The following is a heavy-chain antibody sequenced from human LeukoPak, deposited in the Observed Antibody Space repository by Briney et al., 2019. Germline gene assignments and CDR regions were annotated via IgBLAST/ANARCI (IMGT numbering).Heavy chain of an antibody. V-gene: IGHV1-69*13. CDR1: GGTFSSYA. D-gene: IGHD3-10*01. CDR2: IIPIFGTA. CDR3: ARSPNPDYYGSGSYYFDY. J-gene: IGHJ4*02. Sequence: GASVKVSCKASGGTFSSYAISWVRQAPGQGLEWMGGIIPIFGTANYAQKFQGRVTITADESTSTAYMELSSLRSEDTAVYYCARSPNPDYYGSGSYYFDYWGQGTLVTVPS.